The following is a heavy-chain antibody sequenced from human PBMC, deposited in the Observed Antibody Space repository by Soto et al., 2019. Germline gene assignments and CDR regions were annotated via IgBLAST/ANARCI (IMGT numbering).Heavy chain of an antibody. D-gene: IGHD3-3*01. Sequence: SETLSLTCTVSGGSISNYFCNWIRQPAGKGLEWIGRIDNSGSTDYNPSLKSRITMSADTSRNQFSLKLNSVTAADTAVYYCARGGQDFWSGPFDYWGQGALVTVSS. CDR1: GGSISNYF. V-gene: IGHV4-4*07. CDR3: ARGGQDFWSGPFDY. CDR2: IDNSGST. J-gene: IGHJ4*02.